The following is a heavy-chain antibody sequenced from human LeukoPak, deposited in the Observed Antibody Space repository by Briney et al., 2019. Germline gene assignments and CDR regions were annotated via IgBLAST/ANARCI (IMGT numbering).Heavy chain of an antibody. Sequence: ASVKVSCKXSGYTFTGYYMHWVRQSPGQGLEWMGWINPNSGGTNYAQKFQGRVTMTRDTSISTAYMELSRLRSDDTAVYYCARLERSSRWYGGNYYYYMDVWGKGTTVTVSS. D-gene: IGHD6-19*01. V-gene: IGHV1-2*02. CDR1: GYTFTGYY. CDR2: INPNSGGT. J-gene: IGHJ6*03. CDR3: ARLERSSRWYGGNYYYYMDV.